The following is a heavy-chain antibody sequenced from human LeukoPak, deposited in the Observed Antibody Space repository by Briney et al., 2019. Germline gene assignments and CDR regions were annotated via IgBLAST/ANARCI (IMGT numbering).Heavy chain of an antibody. J-gene: IGHJ4*02. V-gene: IGHV4-61*02. D-gene: IGHD1-1*01. CDR3: ARGIGSG. CDR2: IYTSGST. CDR1: GGSISSGSYY. Sequence: SQTLSLTCTVSGGSISSGSYYWSWIRQPAGKGLEWIGRIYTSGSTNYNPSLKSRVTISVDTSKNQFSLKLSSVTAADTAVYYCARGIGSGWGQGTLVTVSS.